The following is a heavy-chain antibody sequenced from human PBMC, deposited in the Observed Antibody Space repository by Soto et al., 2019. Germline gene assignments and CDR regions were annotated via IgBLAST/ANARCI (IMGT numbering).Heavy chain of an antibody. CDR3: ARQWPFGVVIILNWFDP. D-gene: IGHD3-3*01. J-gene: IGHJ5*02. Sequence: ETLSLTCTVSGGSISSNSYYWGWIRQPPGKGLEWIGSIYYTGRTYYNPSLKSRVTISVDTSKNQFSLRLSSVTAADTAMYFCARQWPFGVVIILNWFDPWGQGTLVTVSS. CDR1: GGSISSNSYY. V-gene: IGHV4-39*01. CDR2: IYYTGRT.